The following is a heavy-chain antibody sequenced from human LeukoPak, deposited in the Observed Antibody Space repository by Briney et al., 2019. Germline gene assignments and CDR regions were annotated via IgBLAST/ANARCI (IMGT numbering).Heavy chain of an antibody. V-gene: IGHV4-39*01. CDR3: ARHHYYYYYMDV. CDR1: GGSISSSNYH. Sequence: SETLSLTCTVSGGSISSSNYHWGWIRQPPGKGLEWIGSIYYSGSTYYNPSLKSRVTISVDTSKNQFSLKLSSVTAADTAVYYCARHHYYYYYMDVWGKGTTVTISS. J-gene: IGHJ6*03. CDR2: IYYSGST.